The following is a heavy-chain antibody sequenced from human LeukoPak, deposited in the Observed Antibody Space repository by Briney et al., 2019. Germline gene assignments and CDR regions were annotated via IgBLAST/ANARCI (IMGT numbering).Heavy chain of an antibody. CDR3: ARDAPGRDILTGYLDY. CDR2: IIPIFDTA. Sequence: SVKVSCKASGGTFSSYAISWVRRAPGQGLEWMGGIIPIFDTANYAQKFQGRVTITADESTSTAYMELSSLRSEDTAVYYCARDAPGRDILTGYLDYWGQGTLVTVSS. D-gene: IGHD3-9*01. CDR1: GGTFSSYA. V-gene: IGHV1-69*13. J-gene: IGHJ4*02.